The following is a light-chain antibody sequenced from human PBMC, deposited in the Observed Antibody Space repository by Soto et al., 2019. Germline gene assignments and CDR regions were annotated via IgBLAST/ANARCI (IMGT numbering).Light chain of an antibody. CDR3: QQYNGYWT. CDR2: EAS. CDR1: QSISDS. J-gene: IGKJ1*01. Sequence: DIPMTQSPSTLSASVGDRVTITCRASQSISDSLAWYQQKPGKAPKLLIYEASSLKSGVPSRFSGSRSGTESTLTISSLQPDDFATYYCQQYNGYWTFGQGTKVEIK. V-gene: IGKV1-5*03.